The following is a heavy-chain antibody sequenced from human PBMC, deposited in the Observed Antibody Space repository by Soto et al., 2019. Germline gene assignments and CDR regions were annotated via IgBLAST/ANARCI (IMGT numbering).Heavy chain of an antibody. CDR1: GFTFSSYW. Sequence: GGSLRLSCAASGFTFSSYWMSWVRQAPGKGLEWVANIKQDGSEKYYVDSVKGRFTISRDNAKNSLYLQMNSLRAEDTAVYYCARAGAAYSGAFDIWGQGTMVTVSS. V-gene: IGHV3-7*01. J-gene: IGHJ3*02. CDR3: ARAGAAYSGAFDI. CDR2: IKQDGSEK. D-gene: IGHD2-21*01.